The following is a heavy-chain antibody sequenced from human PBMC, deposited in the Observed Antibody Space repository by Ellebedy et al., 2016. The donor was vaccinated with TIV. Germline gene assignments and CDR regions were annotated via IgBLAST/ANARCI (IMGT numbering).Heavy chain of an antibody. CDR1: GFTFSSYA. D-gene: IGHD1-7*01. J-gene: IGHJ4*02. CDR3: ARGTYNWNYIYFDY. Sequence: GGSLRLXXAASGFTFSSYAMNWVRQAPGKGLEWISIIGGTSGRTYYADSVKGRFTISRDNSKNTLYLQMTSLRADDTAVYYCARGTYNWNYIYFDYWGQGSLVTASS. V-gene: IGHV3-23*01. CDR2: IGGTSGRT.